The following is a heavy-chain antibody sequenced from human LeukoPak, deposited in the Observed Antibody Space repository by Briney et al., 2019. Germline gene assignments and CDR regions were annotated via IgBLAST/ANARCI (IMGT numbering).Heavy chain of an antibody. CDR2: IYRSGST. CDR3: AIGAVPATAIDY. D-gene: IGHD2-2*01. CDR1: GYSISSGYY. V-gene: IGHV4-38-2*02. Sequence: SETLSLTCTVSGYSISSGYYWGWIRQPPGKGLEWVGNIYRSGSTYYNPSLKSRVTISVDTSKNQFSLKLSSVTAADTAVYYCAIGAVPATAIDYWGQGTLVTVSS. J-gene: IGHJ4*02.